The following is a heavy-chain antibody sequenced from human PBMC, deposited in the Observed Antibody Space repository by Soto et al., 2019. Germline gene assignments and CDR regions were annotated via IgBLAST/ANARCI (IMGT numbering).Heavy chain of an antibody. CDR1: GFTFSNYS. J-gene: IGHJ6*02. CDR3: ARIVFCSGMDI. Sequence: EVQLVETGGGLIQPGGSLRLSCAASGFTFSNYSMNWVRQAPGKGLVWVSHINSDGSTTNYADSVKGRFTISRDNAKNTLDLQMNSLRADDTAVDYCARIVFCSGMDIWGQGTMVTVSS. V-gene: IGHV3-74*01. D-gene: IGHD3-16*02. CDR2: INSDGSTT.